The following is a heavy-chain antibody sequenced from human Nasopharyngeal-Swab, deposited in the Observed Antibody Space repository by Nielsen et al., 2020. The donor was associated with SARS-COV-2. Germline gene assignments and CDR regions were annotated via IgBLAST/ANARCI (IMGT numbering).Heavy chain of an antibody. D-gene: IGHD3-10*01. CDR2: INAGNGNT. J-gene: IGHJ6*03. CDR3: VRGRGYYGSGGYYYYMDV. V-gene: IGHV1-3*01. Sequence: WVRQAPGQRLEWMGWINAGNGNTKYSQKFQGRVTITRDTSASTAYMELSSLRSEDTAVYYCVRGRGYYGSGGYYYYMDVWGKGTMVTVSS.